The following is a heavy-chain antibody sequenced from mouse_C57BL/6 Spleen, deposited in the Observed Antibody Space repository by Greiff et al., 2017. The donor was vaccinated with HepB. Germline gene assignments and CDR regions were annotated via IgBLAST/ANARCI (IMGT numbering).Heavy chain of an antibody. CDR3: ARDYGSSYGY. CDR2: IYPGDGDT. J-gene: IGHJ2*01. V-gene: IGHV1-80*01. D-gene: IGHD1-1*01. Sequence: QVQLKESGAELVKPGASVKISCKASGYAFSSYWMNRVKQRPGKGLEWIGQIYPGDGDTNYNGKFKGKATLTADKSSSTAYMQLSSLTSEDSAVYFCARDYGSSYGYWGQGTTLTVSS. CDR1: GYAFSSYW.